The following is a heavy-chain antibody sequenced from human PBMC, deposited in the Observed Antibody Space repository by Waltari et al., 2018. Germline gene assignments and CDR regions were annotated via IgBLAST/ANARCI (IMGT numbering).Heavy chain of an antibody. Sequence: QLQLQESGPGLVKPSETLSLTCTVSGGSISSSAYYWVWIRQPPGKGLEWIGSIYYSGHTYYNPSPNSRVTISVDTPKSQFSLKLSSVTAADTAIYYCARQSYYDESGHDWGQGTLVTVSS. CDR1: GGSISSSAYY. V-gene: IGHV4-39*01. J-gene: IGHJ4*02. CDR2: IYYSGHT. D-gene: IGHD3-22*01. CDR3: ARQSYYDESGHD.